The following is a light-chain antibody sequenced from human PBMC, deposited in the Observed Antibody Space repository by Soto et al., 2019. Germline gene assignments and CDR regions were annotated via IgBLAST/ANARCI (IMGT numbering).Light chain of an antibody. Sequence: DIQMTESPSSLSASVGDRVTITCQASQDIKNYLNWYQQTSGKAPKVLSYASSTLQSGVPSTFSGSGSGTDFTLTISSVQSEDFETYFCQQCLRIPLTFGGGTKVDIK. CDR1: QDIKNY. CDR3: QQCLRIPLT. CDR2: ASS. J-gene: IGKJ4*01. V-gene: IGKV1-39*01.